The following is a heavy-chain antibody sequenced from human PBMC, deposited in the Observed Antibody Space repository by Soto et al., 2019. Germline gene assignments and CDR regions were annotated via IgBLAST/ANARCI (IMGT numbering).Heavy chain of an antibody. V-gene: IGHV3-23*01. CDR2: ITGSGVST. CDR1: GLTFSHPA. J-gene: IGHJ6*02. Sequence: PACSPKLSCAASGLTFSHPAMNWVCQAPGKGLEWVLAITGSGVSTYYAGSVKGRFTITRDNSKNTLYLQMNSLRAEDTAIYYCATPPADSSYYYYYGMDVWGQGTTVTVSS. D-gene: IGHD6-6*01. CDR3: ATPPADSSYYYYYGMDV.